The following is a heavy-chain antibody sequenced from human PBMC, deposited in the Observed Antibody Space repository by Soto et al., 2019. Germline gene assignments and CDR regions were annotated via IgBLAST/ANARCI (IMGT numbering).Heavy chain of an antibody. V-gene: IGHV4-34*01. CDR3: ARYPYSSGWLDY. CDR2: INHSGST. Sequence: SETLSLTCAVYGGSFSGYYWSWIRQPPGKGLEWIGEINHSGSTNYNQSLKSRVTISVDTSKNQFSLKLSSVTAADTAVYYCARYPYSSGWLDYWGQGTLVTVSS. D-gene: IGHD6-19*01. J-gene: IGHJ4*02. CDR1: GGSFSGYY.